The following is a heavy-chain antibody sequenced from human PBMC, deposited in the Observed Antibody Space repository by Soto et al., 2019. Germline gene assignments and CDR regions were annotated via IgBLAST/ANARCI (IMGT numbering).Heavy chain of an antibody. J-gene: IGHJ4*02. CDR3: ARTGVYCSGGACYPHYLDY. Sequence: QVQLQEPGPGLVKPSQTLSLTCTVSGGAISSGGYYWSWIRQYPGKGLEWIGYMYYTGRSYYNPSLKSRVTIAIDTSKNQFSLKLTSVTAADTAVYSCARTGVYCSGGACYPHYLDYWAQGTLVSVSS. CDR2: MYYTGRS. D-gene: IGHD2-15*01. V-gene: IGHV4-31*03. CDR1: GGAISSGGYY.